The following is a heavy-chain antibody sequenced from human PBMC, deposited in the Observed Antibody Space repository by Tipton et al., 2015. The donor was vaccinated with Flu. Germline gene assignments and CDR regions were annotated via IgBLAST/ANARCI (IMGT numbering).Heavy chain of an antibody. CDR1: GGSIGSPYC. D-gene: IGHD2/OR15-2a*01. CDR2: IDIHSRSI. J-gene: IGHJ3*01. Sequence: LSLTCSVSGGSIGSPYCWGWVRQPPGQGLEWVSKIDIHSRSIDYADSVRGRFTVSRDSAKRSVYLQMNSLRVEDTAVYYCARDPFLGTGDAFDVWGRGTTVTVSS. CDR3: ARDPFLGTGDAFDV. V-gene: IGHV3-11*04.